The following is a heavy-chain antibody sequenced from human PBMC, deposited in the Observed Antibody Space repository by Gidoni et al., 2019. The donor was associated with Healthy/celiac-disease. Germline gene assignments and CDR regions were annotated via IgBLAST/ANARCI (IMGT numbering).Heavy chain of an antibody. CDR3: ARMGSSTSGGLNWFDP. V-gene: IGHV1-69*01. J-gene: IGHJ5*02. CDR1: GGTFSSYA. D-gene: IGHD2-2*01. CDR2: IIPIFGTA. Sequence: QVQLVQSGAEVKKPGSPVNVSCKAPGGTFSSYAISWVRQAPGQGLEWMGGIIPIFGTANYAQKFQGRVTITADESTSTAYMELSSLRSEDTAVYYCARMGSSTSGGLNWFDPWGQGTLVTVSS.